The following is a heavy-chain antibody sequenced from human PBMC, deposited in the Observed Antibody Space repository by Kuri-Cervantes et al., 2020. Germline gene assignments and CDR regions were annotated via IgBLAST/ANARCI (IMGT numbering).Heavy chain of an antibody. CDR3: VRESDTTDFWSGYNL. CDR2: IKRDGSQK. J-gene: IGHJ4*02. CDR1: GFSFSSYW. V-gene: IGHV3-7*01. Sequence: GGSLRLSCAASGFSFSSYWMNWVRQAPGKGLEWVDNIKRDGSQKYSVDSVKGRFTISRDNAKNSLYLQMNSLRVEDTAVYYCVRESDTTDFWSGYNLRGQGTLVTVSS. D-gene: IGHD3-3*01.